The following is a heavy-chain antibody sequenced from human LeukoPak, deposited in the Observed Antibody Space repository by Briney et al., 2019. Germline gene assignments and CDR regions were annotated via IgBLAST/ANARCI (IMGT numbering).Heavy chain of an antibody. CDR3: ARDPGYSSGWYYYYGMDV. CDR2: ISSNSSTI. D-gene: IGHD6-19*01. Sequence: GSLRLSCAASGFTFSSYSMNWVRQAPGKGLEWVSYISSNSSTIYYADSVKGRFTISRDNAKNSLYLQMNSLRAEDTAVYYCARDPGYSSGWYYYYGMDVWGQGTTVTVSS. V-gene: IGHV3-48*04. CDR1: GFTFSSYS. J-gene: IGHJ6*02.